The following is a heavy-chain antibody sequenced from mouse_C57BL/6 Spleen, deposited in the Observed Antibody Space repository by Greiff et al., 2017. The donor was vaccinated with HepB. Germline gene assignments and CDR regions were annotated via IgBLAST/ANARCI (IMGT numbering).Heavy chain of an antibody. Sequence: VKLQESGAELVKPGASVKISCKASGYAFSSYWMNWVKQRPGKGLEWIGQIYPGDGDTNYNGKFKGKATLTADKSSSTAYMQLSSLTSEDSAVYFCARGYYGWGDFDYWGQGTTLTVSS. CDR1: GYAFSSYW. CDR3: ARGYYGWGDFDY. D-gene: IGHD1-1*01. V-gene: IGHV1-80*01. J-gene: IGHJ2*01. CDR2: IYPGDGDT.